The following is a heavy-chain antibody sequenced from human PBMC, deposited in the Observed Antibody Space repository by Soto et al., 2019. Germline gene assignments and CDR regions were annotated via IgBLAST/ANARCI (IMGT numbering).Heavy chain of an antibody. D-gene: IGHD3-22*01. CDR1: GFIFTNYA. Sequence: QVQLVESGGGVAHPGKSLRLSCAASGFIFTNYAMHWVRQAPGRGLDWVAVISSNGGNADSADSVKGRFTISKDNSKNTVFLRMDSLRPEDSAIYYCARDRSFGTSGYYSWDLWGQGTLVTVSS. J-gene: IGHJ5*02. V-gene: IGHV3-30-3*01. CDR3: ARDRSFGTSGYYSWDL. CDR2: ISSNGGNA.